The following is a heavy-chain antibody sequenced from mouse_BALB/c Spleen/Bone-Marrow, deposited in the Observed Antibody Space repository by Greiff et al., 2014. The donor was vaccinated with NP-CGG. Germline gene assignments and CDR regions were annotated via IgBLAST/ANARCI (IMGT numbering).Heavy chain of an antibody. CDR3: ARTYGDSPYFYAMDY. V-gene: IGHV1S81*02. CDR2: IIPSNGRS. J-gene: IGHJ4*01. D-gene: IGHD2-13*01. Sequence: VKLMESGAELVKPGTSVKLSCKTSGYTFTNYWMHWVKQRPGQGLEWIGEIIPSNGRSNYNEKFKNKATLTVDKSSSTAYMQLSSLTSEDSAVYFCARTYGDSPYFYAMDYWGQGTSVTVSS. CDR1: GYTFTNYW.